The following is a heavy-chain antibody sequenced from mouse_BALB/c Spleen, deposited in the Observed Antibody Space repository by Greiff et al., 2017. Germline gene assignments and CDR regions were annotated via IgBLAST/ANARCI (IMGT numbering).Heavy chain of an antibody. CDR3: ARELGPYYFDD. CDR2: IWAGGST. J-gene: IGHJ2*01. CDR1: GFSLTSYG. V-gene: IGHV2-9*02. Sequence: QVQLKESGPGLVAPSQSLSITCTVSGFSLTSYGVHWVRQPPGKGLEWLGVIWAGGSTNYNSALMSRLSISKDNSKSQVFLKMNSLQTDDTAMYYCARELGPYYFDDWGQGTTLTVSS. D-gene: IGHD4-1*01.